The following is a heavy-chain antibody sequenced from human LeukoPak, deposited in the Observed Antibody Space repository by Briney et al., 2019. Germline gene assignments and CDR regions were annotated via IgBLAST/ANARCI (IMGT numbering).Heavy chain of an antibody. CDR1: GFTFSSYA. CDR2: ISSSGGST. CDR3: PKGAVAGNQKSGGY. Sequence: PGGSLTLTCAASGFTFSSYAMSWVRQPQAKGLEWVSAISSSGGSTYYADSVKGRLTISRDNSNNTLSLQMNSLTAADTAGYFCPKGAVAGNQKSGGYWGQGTLVTVSS. V-gene: IGHV3-23*01. J-gene: IGHJ4*02. D-gene: IGHD6-19*01.